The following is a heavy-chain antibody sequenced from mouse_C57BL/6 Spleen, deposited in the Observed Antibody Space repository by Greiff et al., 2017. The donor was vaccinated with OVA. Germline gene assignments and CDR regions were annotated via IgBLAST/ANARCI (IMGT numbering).Heavy chain of an antibody. Sequence: QVQLQQSGPELVRPGTSVKVSCKASGYAFTNYLIEWVKQRPGQGLEWIGVINPGSGGTNYNEKFKGKATLTADKSSSTAYMQLSSLTSEDSAVYFCASSMGGYPWFADWGTGTLVTVSA. CDR3: ASSMGGYPWFAD. CDR1: GYAFTNYL. J-gene: IGHJ3*01. V-gene: IGHV1-54*01. D-gene: IGHD2-14*01. CDR2: INPGSGGT.